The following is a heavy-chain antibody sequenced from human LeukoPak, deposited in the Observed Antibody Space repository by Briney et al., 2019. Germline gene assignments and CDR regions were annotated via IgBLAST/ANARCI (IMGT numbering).Heavy chain of an antibody. V-gene: IGHV3-33*01. CDR1: RFTFSTYG. J-gene: IGHJ4*02. CDR2: IWYDGSNK. D-gene: IGHD1-7*01. Sequence: PGGSLRLSCAASRFTFSTYGIHWVRQAPGKGLEWVAVIWYDGSNKYYADSVKGRFTISRDNSKNTLYLQMNSLRAEDTAVYYCARDSWNYGLPDSWGQGTLVTVSS. CDR3: ARDSWNYGLPDS.